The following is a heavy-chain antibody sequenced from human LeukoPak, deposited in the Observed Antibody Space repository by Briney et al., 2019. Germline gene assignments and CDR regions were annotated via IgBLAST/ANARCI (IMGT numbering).Heavy chain of an antibody. V-gene: IGHV3-30*18. CDR1: GFTFSSYG. J-gene: IGHJ4*02. D-gene: IGHD6-19*01. CDR2: ISYDGSNK. CDR3: AKDLSAREDYPNWGIAVAAPDY. Sequence: PGGSLRLSCAASGFTFSSYGMHWVRQAPGKGLEWVAVISYDGSNKYYADSVKGRFTISRDNSKNTLYLQMNSLRAEDTAVYYCAKDLSAREDYPNWGIAVAAPDYWGQGTLVTVSS.